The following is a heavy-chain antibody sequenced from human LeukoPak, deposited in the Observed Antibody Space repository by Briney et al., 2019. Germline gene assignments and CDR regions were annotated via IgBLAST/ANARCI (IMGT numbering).Heavy chain of an antibody. CDR3: ARSIVTAGLGP. V-gene: IGHV3-66*02. J-gene: IGHJ5*02. CDR2: IYAAGGT. D-gene: IGHD1-26*01. Sequence: PGGSLRLSCAASGFSVSDNSLNWARQAPGEGLEWVSVIYAAGGTYYADSVKGRFTISRDASTNTLYLQMNSLRVEDTAVYYCARSIVTAGLGPWGQGTLVTVSS. CDR1: GFSVSDNS.